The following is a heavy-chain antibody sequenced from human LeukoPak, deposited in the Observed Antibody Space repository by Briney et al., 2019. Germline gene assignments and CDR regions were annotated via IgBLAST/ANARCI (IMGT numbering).Heavy chain of an antibody. V-gene: IGHV4-30-4*01. CDR3: ARDSYSYGYGGFDY. Sequence: SQTLSLTCTVSGGSISSGDRYWSWIRQSPGKGLEWIGYIYSTGNTYYNPSAKSRVIISVDTSKNQFSLELNSVTAADTAVYYCARDSYSYGYGGFDYWGQGILVTVSS. CDR1: GGSISSGDRY. D-gene: IGHD5-18*01. J-gene: IGHJ4*02. CDR2: IYSTGNT.